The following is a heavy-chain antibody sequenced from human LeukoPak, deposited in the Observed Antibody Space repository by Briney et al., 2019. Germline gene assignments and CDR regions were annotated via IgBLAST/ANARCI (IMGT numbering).Heavy chain of an antibody. J-gene: IGHJ3*02. CDR2: INHSGST. CDR3: ARGGGDYDAFDI. Sequence: SETLSLTCAVYGGSFSGYYWSWIRQPPGKGLEWIGEINHSGSTNYNPSLKSRVTISVDTSKNQFSLKLSSVTAANTAVYYCARGGGDYDAFDIWGQGTMVTVSS. D-gene: IGHD4-17*01. V-gene: IGHV4-34*01. CDR1: GGSFSGYY.